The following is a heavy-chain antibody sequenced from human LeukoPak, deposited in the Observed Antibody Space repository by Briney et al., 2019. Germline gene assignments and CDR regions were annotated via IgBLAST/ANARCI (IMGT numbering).Heavy chain of an antibody. CDR1: GGSISSYY. J-gene: IGHJ4*02. CDR3: ARGVWSSGWSAYYFDY. D-gene: IGHD6-19*01. CDR2: IYYSGST. Sequence: PSETLSLTCTVSGGSISSYYWSWIRQLPGKGLEWIANIYYSGSTNYSPSLRSRVTISVDTSKNQFSLELTSVTAADTAVYYCARGVWSSGWSAYYFDYWGQGTLVTVSS. V-gene: IGHV4-59*01.